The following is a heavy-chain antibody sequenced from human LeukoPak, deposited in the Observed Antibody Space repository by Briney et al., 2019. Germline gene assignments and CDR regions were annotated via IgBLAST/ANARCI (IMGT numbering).Heavy chain of an antibody. D-gene: IGHD3-22*01. J-gene: IGHJ4*02. CDR3: ARDRTYYYDSSGYYY. V-gene: IGHV3-48*03. CDR2: ISSSGTTM. CDR1: GFTFSRYE. Sequence: GGSLRLSCAASGFTFSRYEMNWVRQAPGKGLEWVSYISSSGTTMYYADSVKGRFTVSRDNAKNSLYLQMNSLRAEDTAVYYCARDRTYYYDSSGYYYWGQGTLVTVSS.